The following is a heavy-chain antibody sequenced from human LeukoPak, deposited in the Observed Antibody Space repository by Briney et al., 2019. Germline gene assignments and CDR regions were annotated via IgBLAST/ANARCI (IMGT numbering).Heavy chain of an antibody. J-gene: IGHJ5*02. CDR2: IYTSGST. Sequence: SETLSLTCTVSGGSISSYYWSWIRQPAGKGLEWIGRIYTSGSTNYNPSLKSRVTMSVDTSKNQFSLKLSSVAAADTAIYYCAGSRVWANSGSWYYWFDPWGQGTLVTVSS. D-gene: IGHD6-13*01. CDR3: AGSRVWANSGSWYYWFDP. V-gene: IGHV4-4*07. CDR1: GGSISSYY.